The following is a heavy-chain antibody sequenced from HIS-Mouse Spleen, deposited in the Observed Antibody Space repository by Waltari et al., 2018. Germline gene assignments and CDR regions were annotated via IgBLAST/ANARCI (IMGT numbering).Heavy chain of an antibody. V-gene: IGHV3-74*01. D-gene: IGHD1-1*01. CDR3: ARDLELDAFDI. CDR2: IYSDGSST. Sequence: EVQLVESGGGLVQPGGSLRLSCAASGFTFSSYWLHWVRQAPGKGLVGGYLIYSDGSSTSYADAVKGRFTISRDNAKNTLYLQMNSLRAEDTAVYYCARDLELDAFDIWGQGTMVTVSS. J-gene: IGHJ3*02. CDR1: GFTFSSYW.